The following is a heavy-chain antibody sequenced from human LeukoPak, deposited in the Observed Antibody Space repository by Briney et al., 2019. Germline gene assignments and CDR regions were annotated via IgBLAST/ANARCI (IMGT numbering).Heavy chain of an antibody. D-gene: IGHD2-15*01. CDR2: IHYSGST. V-gene: IGHV4-59*11. Sequence: SETLSLTCTVSGDSIRNHYWSWIRQPPGKGLECIGVIHYSGSTNYNPSVKSRVTISVDTPKNQFSLKLNSVTAADTAVYFCARVPLSGYCSGASCYFDYWGHGTLVTVSS. CDR3: ARVPLSGYCSGASCYFDY. CDR1: GDSIRNHY. J-gene: IGHJ4*01.